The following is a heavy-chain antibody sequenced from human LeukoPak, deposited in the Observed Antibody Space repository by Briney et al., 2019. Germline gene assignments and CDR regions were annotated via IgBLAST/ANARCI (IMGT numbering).Heavy chain of an antibody. J-gene: IGHJ4*02. V-gene: IGHV3-23*01. CDR3: AKGPYCGGDCYPSYYFDY. D-gene: IGHD2-21*02. CDR2: ISGSGGST. CDR1: GFTFSSYA. Sequence: GGSLRLSCAASGFTFSSYAMSWVRQAPGKGLEWVSAISGSGGSTYYADSVKGRFTISRDNSKNTLYLQMNSLRAEDTAVYYCAKGPYCGGDCYPSYYFDYWGQGTLVTVSS.